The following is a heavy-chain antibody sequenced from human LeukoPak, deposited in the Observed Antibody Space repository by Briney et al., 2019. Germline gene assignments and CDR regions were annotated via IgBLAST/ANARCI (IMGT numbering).Heavy chain of an antibody. CDR2: INGSGGTT. J-gene: IGHJ5*01. Sequence: GSLRLSCTVSGFTLSSYAMSWVRQAPGKGLEWVSDINGSGGTTYYADSVKGRFTISRDNSKNTLYLQMNSLRAEDTAVYYCANPPTVTKTRFDSWGQGTLVTVSS. CDR3: ANPPTVTKTRFDS. V-gene: IGHV3-23*01. CDR1: GFTLSSYA. D-gene: IGHD4-17*01.